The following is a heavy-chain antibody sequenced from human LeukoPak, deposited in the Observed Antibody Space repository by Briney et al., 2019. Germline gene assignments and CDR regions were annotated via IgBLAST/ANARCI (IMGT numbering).Heavy chain of an antibody. CDR2: ISSSGSTI. V-gene: IGHV3-48*03. Sequence: GGSLRLSCAASGFTFGSYEMNWVRQAPGKGLEWISYISSSGSTIYYADSVKGRFTISRDNAKNSLYLQMNSLRAEDTAVYYCAELGITMIGGVWGKGTTVTISS. J-gene: IGHJ6*04. CDR1: GFTFGSYE. CDR3: AELGITMIGGV. D-gene: IGHD3-10*02.